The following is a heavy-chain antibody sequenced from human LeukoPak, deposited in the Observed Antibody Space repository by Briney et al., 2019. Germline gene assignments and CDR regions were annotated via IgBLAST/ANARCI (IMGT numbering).Heavy chain of an antibody. CDR3: ARPGYSSSWSAFDI. V-gene: IGHV3-48*03. CDR2: ITSSGSTI. D-gene: IGHD6-13*01. Sequence: GGSLRLSCAASGFTFSAYDMNWVRQAPGKGLEWVSHITSSGSTIYYADSVKCRFTISRDNAKNSLYLQMNSLRAEDTAVYYCARPGYSSSWSAFDIWGQGTMVTVSS. CDR1: GFTFSAYD. J-gene: IGHJ3*02.